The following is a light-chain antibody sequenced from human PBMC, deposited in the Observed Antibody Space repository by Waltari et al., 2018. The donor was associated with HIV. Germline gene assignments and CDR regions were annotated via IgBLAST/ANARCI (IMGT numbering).Light chain of an antibody. V-gene: IGLV1-47*01. J-gene: IGLJ3*02. CDR1: SSNIGRIY. Sequence: QSVLTQPPSASGTPGLRVSISCSGSSSNIGRIYVYWYQQLPGSTSIQLMYRKDELPSCLHNRFSGSKSATSASLALSERQYADGAEYHCAASKSSLSAWEFGGGTKLTVL. CDR3: AASKSSLSAWE. CDR2: RKD.